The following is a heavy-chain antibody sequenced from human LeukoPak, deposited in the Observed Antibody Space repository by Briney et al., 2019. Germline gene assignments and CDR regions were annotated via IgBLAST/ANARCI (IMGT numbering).Heavy chain of an antibody. D-gene: IGHD3-22*01. V-gene: IGHV3-30*04. CDR3: AGTKDYYDSSIYYGIFDY. CDR2: TSYDGTDD. CDR1: GFTFSGYA. Sequence: GGSLRLSCVASGFTFSGYAMHWVRQAPGTGLEWVAVTSYDGTDDYYADTVKGRFTTSRDNSKNTLYLQMNSLRAEDTALYYCAGTKDYYDSSIYYGIFDYWGQGTLVTVSS. J-gene: IGHJ4*02.